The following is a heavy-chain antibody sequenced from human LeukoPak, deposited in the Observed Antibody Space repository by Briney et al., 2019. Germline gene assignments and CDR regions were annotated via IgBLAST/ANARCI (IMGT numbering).Heavy chain of an antibody. CDR2: IYHSGST. J-gene: IGHJ4*02. CDR1: GGSISSYY. CDR3: AKGWLRFDY. Sequence: SETLSLTCTVSGGSISSYYWSWIRQPPGKGLEWIGSIYHSGSTYYNPSLKSRVTISVDTSKNQFSLKLSSVTAADTAVYYCAKGWLRFDYWGQGTLVTVSS. V-gene: IGHV4-59*01. D-gene: IGHD5-12*01.